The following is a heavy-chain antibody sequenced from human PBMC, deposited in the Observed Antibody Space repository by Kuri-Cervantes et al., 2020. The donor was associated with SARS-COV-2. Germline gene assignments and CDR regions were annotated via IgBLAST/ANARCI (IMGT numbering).Heavy chain of an antibody. CDR1: GFTFSDYA. V-gene: IGHV3-53*01. CDR2: IYSGGTT. Sequence: LSLTCAASGFTFSDYAMHWVRQTPGKGLEWVSIIYSGGTTYYADSVKGRFTISRDNSKNTVNLQMNSLRGEDTALYYCARAGYSTGWFPDWYFDLWGRGTLVTVSS. D-gene: IGHD6-19*01. CDR3: ARAGYSTGWFPDWYFDL. J-gene: IGHJ2*01.